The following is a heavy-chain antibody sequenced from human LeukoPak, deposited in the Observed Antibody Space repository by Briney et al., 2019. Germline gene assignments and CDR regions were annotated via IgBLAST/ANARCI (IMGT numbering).Heavy chain of an antibody. D-gene: IGHD3-10*01. CDR2: ISWNSGSI. CDR1: GFTFDDYA. Sequence: GRSLRLSCAASGFTFDDYAMHWVRHAPGKGLEWVSGISWNSGSIGYADSVKGRFTISRDNAKNSLYLQMNSLRAEDTALYYCAKDIRADKFDYFDYWGQGTLVTVSS. V-gene: IGHV3-9*01. J-gene: IGHJ4*02. CDR3: AKDIRADKFDYFDY.